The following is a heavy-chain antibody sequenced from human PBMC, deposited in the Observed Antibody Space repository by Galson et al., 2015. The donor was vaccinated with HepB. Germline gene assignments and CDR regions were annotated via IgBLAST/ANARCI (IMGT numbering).Heavy chain of an antibody. CDR2: INPSGGST. J-gene: IGHJ4*02. CDR3: ARGGDYGSGSSWFDY. Sequence: SVKVSCKASGGTFSSYAISWVRQAPGQGLEWMGIINPSGGSTSYAQKFQGRVTMTRDTSTSTVYMELSSLRSEDTAVYYCARGGDYGSGSSWFDYWGQGTLVTVSS. CDR1: GGTFSSYA. V-gene: IGHV1-46*01. D-gene: IGHD3-10*01.